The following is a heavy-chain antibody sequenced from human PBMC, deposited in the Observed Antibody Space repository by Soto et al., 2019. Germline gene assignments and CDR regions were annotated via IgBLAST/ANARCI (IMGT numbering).Heavy chain of an antibody. CDR3: ARDWDGKYSSVARDVGYYYYGMDV. Sequence: ASVKVSCKASGYNFTNYHIHWVRQAPGQGLEWMGWISSYTGNTYYQHSANTEYAQKFQGRVTITADESTSTAYMELSSLRSEDTAVYYCARDWDGKYSSVARDVGYYYYGMDVWGQGTTVTVSS. V-gene: IGHV1-18*04. CDR1: GYNFTNYH. CDR2: ISSYTGNTYYQHSANT. J-gene: IGHJ6*02. D-gene: IGHD6-6*01.